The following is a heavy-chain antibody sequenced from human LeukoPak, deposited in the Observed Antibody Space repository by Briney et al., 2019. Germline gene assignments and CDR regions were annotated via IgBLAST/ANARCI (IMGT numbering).Heavy chain of an antibody. CDR1: GFTFSSYW. V-gene: IGHV3-23*01. D-gene: IGHD4-11*01. J-gene: IGHJ4*02. CDR2: ISGSGDKT. CDR3: AKDDPNDYKPWIY. Sequence: GGSLXLSCAASGFTFSSYWMHWVRQAPGKGLVWVSLISGSGDKTYYADSVKGRFTISRDNSKNTLYLQVNSLRADDTAVYYCAKDDPNDYKPWIYWGQGTLVIVSS.